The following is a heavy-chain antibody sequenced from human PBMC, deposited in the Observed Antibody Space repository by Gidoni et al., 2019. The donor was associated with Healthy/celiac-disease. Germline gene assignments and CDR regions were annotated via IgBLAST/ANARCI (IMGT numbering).Heavy chain of an antibody. V-gene: IGHV4-4*02. D-gene: IGHD2-2*01. J-gene: IGHJ6*02. CDR1: GGSISSSNW. Sequence: QVQLQESGPGLVKPSGTLSLTCAVSGGSISSSNWWSWVRQPPGKGLEWIGEIYHSGSTNYNPSLKSRVTISVDKSKNQFSLKLSSVTAADTAVYYCARDSDFEYQLPDYGMDVWGQGTTVTVSS. CDR2: IYHSGST. CDR3: ARDSDFEYQLPDYGMDV.